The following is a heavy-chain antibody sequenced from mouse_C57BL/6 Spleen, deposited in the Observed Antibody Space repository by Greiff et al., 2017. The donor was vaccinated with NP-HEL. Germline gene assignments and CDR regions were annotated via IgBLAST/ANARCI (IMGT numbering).Heavy chain of an antibody. V-gene: IGHV1-61*01. Sequence: VQLQQPGAELVRPGSSVKLSCKASGYTFTSYWMDWVKQRPGQGLEWIGNIYPSDSETHYNQKFKDKATLTVDKSSSTAYMQLSSLTSEDSAVYYCARERDYYGSSPSFAYWGQGTLVTVSA. J-gene: IGHJ3*01. CDR1: GYTFTSYW. CDR3: ARERDYYGSSPSFAY. CDR2: IYPSDSET. D-gene: IGHD1-1*01.